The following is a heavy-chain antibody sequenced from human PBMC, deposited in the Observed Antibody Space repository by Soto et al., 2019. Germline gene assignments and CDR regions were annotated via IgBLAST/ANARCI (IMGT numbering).Heavy chain of an antibody. CDR2: ISGSGGST. CDR1: GFTFSSYA. J-gene: IGHJ4*02. D-gene: IGHD6-13*01. CDR3: EKDRIAEYYFDY. V-gene: IGHV3-23*01. Sequence: GVSLRLSCAASGFTFSSYAMSWVRQAPGKGLEWVSAISGSGGSTYYADSVKGRFTISRDNSKNTLYLQMNSLRAEDTAVYYCEKDRIAEYYFDYWGQGTLVIVSS.